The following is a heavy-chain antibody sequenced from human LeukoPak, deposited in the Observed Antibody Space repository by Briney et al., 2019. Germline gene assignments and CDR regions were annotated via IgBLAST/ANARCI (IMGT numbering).Heavy chain of an antibody. V-gene: IGHV4-39*01. CDR3: ATISSGLLGVY. D-gene: IGHD6-19*01. CDR1: GCSISSSSYY. CDR2: IYYSGST. Sequence: SETLSLTCTVSGCSISSSSYYWGWIRQPPGKGLEWIGSIYYSGSTYYNPSLKSRVTISVDTSKNQFSLKLSSVTAADTAVYYCATISSGLLGVYWGQGTLVTVSS. J-gene: IGHJ4*02.